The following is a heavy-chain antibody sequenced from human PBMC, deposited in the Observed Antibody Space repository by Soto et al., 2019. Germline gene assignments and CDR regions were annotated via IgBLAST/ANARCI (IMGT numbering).Heavy chain of an antibody. V-gene: IGHV3-23*01. J-gene: IGHJ4*02. D-gene: IGHD5-18*01. CDR1: GFTFSNYA. CDR3: AKAVTAMVTYFDY. Sequence: EVQLLESGGGLVQPGGSLRLSCAVSGFTFSNYAMSWVRQAPGKGLEWVSAISGGGDSTYYTASVRGRFTISRDNPKNTLYLQMNSLRAEDTAVYYCAKAVTAMVTYFDYWGQGTLVTVSS. CDR2: ISGGGDST.